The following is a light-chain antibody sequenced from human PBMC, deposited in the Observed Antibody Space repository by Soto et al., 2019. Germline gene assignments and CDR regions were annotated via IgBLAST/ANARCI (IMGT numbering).Light chain of an antibody. Sequence: EIVLTQSQGTLYLSPGQRATLSCRARQSVSSSSLAWSQQRPGQAPRLLIYGASRRTTGIPDRFSGSGSGTDVNRNSSRLEFEDFAVYYCQRLGAPPKYSYGQGTKLEIK. CDR1: QSVSSSS. CDR2: GAS. J-gene: IGKJ2*03. V-gene: IGKV3-20*01. CDR3: QRLGAPPKYS.